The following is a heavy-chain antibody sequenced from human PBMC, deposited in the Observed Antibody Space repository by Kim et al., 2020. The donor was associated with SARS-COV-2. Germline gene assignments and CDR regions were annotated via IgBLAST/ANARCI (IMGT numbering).Heavy chain of an antibody. CDR3: ARGKRITMVRGVFGY. D-gene: IGHD3-10*01. J-gene: IGHJ4*02. CDR1: GGSFSGYY. Sequence: SETLSLTCAVYGGSFSGYYWSWIRQPPGKGLEWIGEINHSGSTNYNPSLKSRVTISVDTSKNQFSLKLSSVTAADTAVYYCARGKRITMVRGVFGYWGQGTLVTVSS. V-gene: IGHV4-34*01. CDR2: INHSGST.